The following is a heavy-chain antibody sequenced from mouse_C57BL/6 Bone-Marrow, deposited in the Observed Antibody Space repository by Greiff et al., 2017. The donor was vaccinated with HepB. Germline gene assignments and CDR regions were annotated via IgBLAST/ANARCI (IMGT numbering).Heavy chain of an antibody. J-gene: IGHJ4*01. CDR3: ARGATTGGYYAMDY. V-gene: IGHV5-17*01. Sequence: VQRVESGGGLVKPGGSLKLSCAASGFTFSDYGMHWVRQAPEKGLEWVAYISSGSSTIYYADTVKGRFTISRDNAKNTLFLQMTSLRSEDTAMYYCARGATTGGYYAMDYWGQGTSVTVSS. CDR1: GFTFSDYG. D-gene: IGHD2-12*01. CDR2: ISSGSSTI.